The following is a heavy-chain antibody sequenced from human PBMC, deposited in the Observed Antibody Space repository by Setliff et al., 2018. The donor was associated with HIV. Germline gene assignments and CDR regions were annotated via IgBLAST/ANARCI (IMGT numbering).Heavy chain of an antibody. CDR2: IYHSGST. D-gene: IGHD6-19*01. V-gene: IGHV4-39*07. J-gene: IGHJ4*02. CDR3: ARDGEQWLVGYYFDY. Sequence: SETLSLTCTVSGGSISSSSYYWGWIRQPPGKGLEWIGSIYHSGSTYYNPSLKSRVTISVDTSKNQFSLKLSSVTAADTAVYYCARDGEQWLVGYYFDYWGQGTLVTVSS. CDR1: GGSISSSSYY.